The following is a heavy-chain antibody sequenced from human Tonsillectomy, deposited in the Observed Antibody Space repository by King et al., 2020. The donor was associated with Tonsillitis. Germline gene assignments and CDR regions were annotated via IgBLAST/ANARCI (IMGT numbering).Heavy chain of an antibody. V-gene: IGHV1-18*01. CDR3: ARITLLGSVAGV. CDR1: GYTFTTYG. J-gene: IGHJ4*02. Sequence: QLVQSGPEVKKPGASVKVSCKASGYTFTTYGISWVRQAPGQGLEWMGWISTSNGNTNYAQNLQGRVTMTTDTSTSTAYMDLRSLRSDDTAVYYCARITLLGSVAGVWGQGPLVTVSS. D-gene: IGHD7-27*01. CDR2: ISTSNGNT.